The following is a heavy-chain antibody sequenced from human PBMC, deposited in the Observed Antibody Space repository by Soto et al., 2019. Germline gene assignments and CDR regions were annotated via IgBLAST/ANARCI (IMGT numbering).Heavy chain of an antibody. CDR2: IIPIFGTP. CDR3: ARGAYCSGRSCYVVTRY. J-gene: IGHJ4*02. D-gene: IGHD2-15*01. CDR1: GDSFSSYA. Sequence: QVQLVQSGAEVKKPGSSVKVSCKASGDSFSSYAISWLRQAPGQGLEWMGGIIPIFGTPHYAQKFQGRVTINADKSTSTAYMELGSLRSEDTAVYFCARGAYCSGRSCYVVTRYWGQGTLITVSS. V-gene: IGHV1-69*06.